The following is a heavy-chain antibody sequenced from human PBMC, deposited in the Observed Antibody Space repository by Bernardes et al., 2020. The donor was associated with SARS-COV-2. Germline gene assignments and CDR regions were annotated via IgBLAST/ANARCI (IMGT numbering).Heavy chain of an antibody. J-gene: IGHJ6*02. CDR3: ARGGKTAADGMDV. CDR2: IGPSDSYT. Sequence: GESLKISCQASGYKFTSYYIAWVRQMPGKGLEWMGRIGPSDSYTNYNPSFQGHVTISADKSLTTVFLQWNSLEASDTAIYFCARGGKTAADGMDVWGQGTMVTVSS. D-gene: IGHD6-25*01. V-gene: IGHV5-10-1*01. CDR1: GYKFTSYY.